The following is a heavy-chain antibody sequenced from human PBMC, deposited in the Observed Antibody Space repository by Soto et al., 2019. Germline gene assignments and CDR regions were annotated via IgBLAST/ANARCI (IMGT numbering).Heavy chain of an antibody. CDR3: ARDSLYYYYGMDV. CDR1: GFTFPSYS. CDR2: ISYDGINK. V-gene: IGHV3-30-3*01. Sequence: GGSLRLFFAGPGFTFPSYSMHWVRPAPGKGLEWVAVISYDGINKYYADSVKGRFTISRDNSKNTLYLQMNSLRAEDTAVYYCARDSLYYYYGMDVWGQGTTVTVSS. J-gene: IGHJ6*02.